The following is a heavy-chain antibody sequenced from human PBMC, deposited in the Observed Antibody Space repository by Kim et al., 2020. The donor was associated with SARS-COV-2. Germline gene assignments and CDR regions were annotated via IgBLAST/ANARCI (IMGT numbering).Heavy chain of an antibody. Sequence: GGSLRLSCAASGFTFSSYAMHWVRQAPGKGLEWVAVISCDGSNKYYADSVKGRFTISRDNSKNTLYLQMNSLRAEDTAVYYCARGRASDLYYYYFGMDVWGQGTTVTVSS. CDR2: ISCDGSNK. D-gene: IGHD2-21*02. V-gene: IGHV3-30*04. J-gene: IGHJ6*01. CDR1: GFTFSSYA. CDR3: ARGRASDLYYYYFGMDV.